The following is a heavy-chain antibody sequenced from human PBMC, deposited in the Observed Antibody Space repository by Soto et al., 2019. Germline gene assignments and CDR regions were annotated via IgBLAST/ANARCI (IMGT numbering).Heavy chain of an antibody. V-gene: IGHV4-31*03. Sequence: PSETLSLTCTVSGGSISSGGYYWSWIRQPPGQGLEWIGYIYYSGSTYYTPSLKSRVTISVDTSKNQFSLKLSSVTAADTAVYYCARDFGTYYFDYWGQGTLVTVSS. CDR2: IYYSGST. J-gene: IGHJ4*02. CDR1: GGSISSGGYY. CDR3: ARDFGTYYFDY. D-gene: IGHD3-16*01.